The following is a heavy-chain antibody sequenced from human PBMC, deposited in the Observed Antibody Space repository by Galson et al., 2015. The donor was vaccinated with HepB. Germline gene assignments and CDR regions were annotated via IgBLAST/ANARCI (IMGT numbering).Heavy chain of an antibody. V-gene: IGHV3-21*01. CDR3: ASRHGVDTAYRPFDY. CDR1: GFTFSSYS. CDR2: ISSSSSYI. D-gene: IGHD5-18*01. Sequence: SLRLSCAASGFTFSSYSMNWVRQAPGKGLEWVSSISSSSSYIYYADSVKGRFTISRDNAKNSLYLQMNSLRAEDTAVYYCASRHGVDTAYRPFDYWGQGALVTVSS. J-gene: IGHJ4*02.